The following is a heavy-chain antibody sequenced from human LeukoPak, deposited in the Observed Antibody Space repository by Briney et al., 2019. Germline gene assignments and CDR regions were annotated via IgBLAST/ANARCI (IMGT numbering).Heavy chain of an antibody. J-gene: IGHJ5*02. CDR1: GFTFDDYA. D-gene: IGHD3-22*01. Sequence: GRSLRLSCAASGFTFDDYAMHWVRQAPGKGLEWVSGISWNSGSIGYADSVKGRFTISRDNAKNSLYLQMNSLRAEDTALYYCAAQGRDYYDSSGLLNWFDPWGQGTLVTVSS. CDR2: ISWNSGSI. CDR3: AAQGRDYYDSSGLLNWFDP. V-gene: IGHV3-9*01.